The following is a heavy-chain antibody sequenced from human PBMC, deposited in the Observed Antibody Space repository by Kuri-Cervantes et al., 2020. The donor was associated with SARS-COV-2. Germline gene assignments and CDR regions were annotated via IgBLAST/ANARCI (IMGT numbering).Heavy chain of an antibody. CDR2: INHSGST. CDR3: ARGIGYCSSTSCYYFDY. D-gene: IGHD2-2*01. J-gene: IGHJ4*02. V-gene: IGHV4-34*01. CDR1: GGSFSGYY. Sequence: SETLSLTCAVYGGSFSGYYWSWIRQPPGKGLEWIGEINHSGSTNYNPSLKSRVTISVDTSKNQFSLKRSSVTAADTAVYYCARGIGYCSSTSCYYFDYWGQGTLVTVSS.